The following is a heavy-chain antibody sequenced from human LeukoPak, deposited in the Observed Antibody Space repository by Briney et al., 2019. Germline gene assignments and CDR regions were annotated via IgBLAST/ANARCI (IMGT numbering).Heavy chain of an antibody. D-gene: IGHD2-2*01. V-gene: IGHV1-2*04. J-gene: IGHJ4*02. CDR3: ARNLGYCSSTSCYHPFDY. CDR1: GYTFTGYY. CDR2: INPNSGGT. Sequence: ASVKVSCKASGYTFTGYYMRWVRQAPGQGLEWMGWINPNSGGTNYAQKFQGWVTMTRDTSISTAYMELSRLRSDDTAVYYCARNLGYCSSTSCYHPFDYWGQGTLVTVSS.